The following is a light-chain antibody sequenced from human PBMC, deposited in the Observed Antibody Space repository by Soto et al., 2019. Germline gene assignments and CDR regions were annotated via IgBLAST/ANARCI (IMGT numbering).Light chain of an antibody. J-gene: IGKJ1*01. CDR2: AAS. CDR1: HRVDNNY. Sequence: IVLAQSPATLSLSPGERATISCRASHRVDNNYLAWYQQKHGQAPRLLIFAASSRATGVPHRFSASGSGTDFTLTISGLEPEDFAVYFCQQYGGSPPWTFGQGTKVDI. CDR3: QQYGGSPPWT. V-gene: IGKV3-20*01.